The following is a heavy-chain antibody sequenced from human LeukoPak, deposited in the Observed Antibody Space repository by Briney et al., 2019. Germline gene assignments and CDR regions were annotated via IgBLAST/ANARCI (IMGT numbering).Heavy chain of an antibody. CDR3: ARGYWNFGL. CDR2: IKQDGSEK. CDR1: GISFSNYW. V-gene: IGHV3-7*01. Sequence: PGGSLRLSCVVSGISFSNYWMTWVRQAPGKGLEWVANIKQDGSEKNYVDSVKGRFTSSRDNAKNSLYLQMNRLRAEDTAVYYCARGYWNFGLWGRGTQVTVSS. J-gene: IGHJ2*01.